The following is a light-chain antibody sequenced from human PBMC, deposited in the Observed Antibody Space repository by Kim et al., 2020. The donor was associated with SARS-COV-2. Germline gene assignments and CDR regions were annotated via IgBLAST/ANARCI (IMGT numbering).Light chain of an antibody. CDR1: QTVGSH. V-gene: IGKV3-15*01. J-gene: IGKJ2*01. CDR2: SAS. Sequence: EIEMTQSPATLSVSPGESATLSCRASQTVGSHLAWYQQKPGQVPRLLIYSASTRATGIPPGFRGSGSGTEFTLPISSLQSEDAVIYYCHHHNSWPPYTFGQGTKLEI. CDR3: HHHNSWPPYT.